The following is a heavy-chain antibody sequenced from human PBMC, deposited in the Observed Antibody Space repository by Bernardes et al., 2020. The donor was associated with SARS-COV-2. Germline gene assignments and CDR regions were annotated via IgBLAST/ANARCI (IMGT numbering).Heavy chain of an antibody. CDR1: GFNFNNAW. CDR3: ATVPLGYCHSDTCFSYFDF. J-gene: IGHJ4*02. V-gene: IGHV3-15*01. Sequence: GGSLRLSCAASGFNFNNAWMSWVRQAPGKGLEWIGRIKDRSQGGTADYAAPVKGRFTISRDDSEKKVFLQLNSLRTEDTAVYFCATVPLGYCHSDTCFSYFDFWGQGTLVAVSS. CDR2: IKDRSQGGTA. D-gene: IGHD2-15*01.